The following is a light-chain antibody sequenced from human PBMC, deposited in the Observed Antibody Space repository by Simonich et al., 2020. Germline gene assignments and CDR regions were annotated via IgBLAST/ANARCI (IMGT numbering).Light chain of an antibody. CDR2: WAS. CDR1: QSVLYSSNNKNN. Sequence: DIVMTQSPDSLAVSLGERATINCKSSQSVLYSSNNKNNLAWYQQKPGQPPKLLIYWASTLESGVPDRFSGSGSGTDFTLTISSLQAEDVAVYYCQQYYSTPWTFGQGTKVEIK. CDR3: QQYYSTPWT. J-gene: IGKJ1*01. V-gene: IGKV4-1*01.